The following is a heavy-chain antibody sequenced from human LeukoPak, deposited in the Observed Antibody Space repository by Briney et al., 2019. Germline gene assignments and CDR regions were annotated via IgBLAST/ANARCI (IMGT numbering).Heavy chain of an antibody. CDR1: GGSISGYY. Sequence: SETLSPTCTVSGGSISGYYWSWIRQPPGKGLEWIGYIYYSGTNYNPSLKSRVTISVDTSKNQFSLKLSSVTAADTAVYYCARKSVGIAAAGAFDYWGQGTLVTVSS. J-gene: IGHJ4*02. CDR3: ARKSVGIAAAGAFDY. CDR2: IYYSGT. D-gene: IGHD6-13*01. V-gene: IGHV4-59*08.